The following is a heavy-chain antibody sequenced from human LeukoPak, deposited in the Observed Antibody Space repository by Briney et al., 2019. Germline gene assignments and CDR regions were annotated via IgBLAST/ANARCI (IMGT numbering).Heavy chain of an antibody. D-gene: IGHD3-3*01. V-gene: IGHV4-38-2*01. Sequence: ASETLSLTCGVSGYSISSGFYWGWIRQPPGKGLQWIGSLYYTGRAEYNPSLTSRLTMSMDKSKNQFSLRLTSVTAADTAVYYCARLWSGYYFDYWGQGTLVTVSS. CDR3: ARLWSGYYFDY. CDR1: GYSISSGFY. CDR2: LYYTGRA. J-gene: IGHJ4*02.